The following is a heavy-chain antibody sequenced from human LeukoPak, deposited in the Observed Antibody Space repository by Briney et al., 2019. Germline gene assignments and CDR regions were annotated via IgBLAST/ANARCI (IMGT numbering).Heavy chain of an antibody. J-gene: IGHJ4*02. Sequence: ASVKVSCKASGYTFTSYDISWVRQAPGQGLEWMGGIIPIFGTANYAQKFQGRVTITADESTSTAYMELSSLRSEDTAVYYCARDSGYSSGWSHWGQGTLVTVSS. CDR2: IIPIFGTA. D-gene: IGHD6-19*01. CDR1: GYTFTSYD. V-gene: IGHV1-69*13. CDR3: ARDSGYSSGWSH.